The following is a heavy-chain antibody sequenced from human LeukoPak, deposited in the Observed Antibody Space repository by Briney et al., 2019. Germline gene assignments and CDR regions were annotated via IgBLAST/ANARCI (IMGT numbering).Heavy chain of an antibody. J-gene: IGHJ6*02. V-gene: IGHV1-18*01. Sequence: GASVKISCKASGYTFTSYGISWVRQAPGHGLEWMGWISAYNGNTNYAQKLQGRVTMTTDTSTSTAYVELRSLRSDDTAVYYCARVGYYYDSSGYYYGDYYGMDVWGQGTTVTVSS. CDR1: GYTFTSYG. D-gene: IGHD3-22*01. CDR3: ARVGYYYDSSGYYYGDYYGMDV. CDR2: ISAYNGNT.